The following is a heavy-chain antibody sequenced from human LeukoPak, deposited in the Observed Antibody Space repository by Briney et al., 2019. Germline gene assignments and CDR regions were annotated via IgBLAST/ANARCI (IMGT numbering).Heavy chain of an antibody. Sequence: ASVKVSCKASGYTFTSYYMHWVRQAPGQRLEWMGIINPSGGSTSYAQKFQGRVTMTRDTSTSTVYMELSSLRSEDTAVYYRARDLAVAGPNYYYYYYMDVWGKGTTVTISS. CDR1: GYTFTSYY. D-gene: IGHD6-19*01. J-gene: IGHJ6*03. CDR2: INPSGGST. CDR3: ARDLAVAGPNYYYYYYMDV. V-gene: IGHV1-46*01.